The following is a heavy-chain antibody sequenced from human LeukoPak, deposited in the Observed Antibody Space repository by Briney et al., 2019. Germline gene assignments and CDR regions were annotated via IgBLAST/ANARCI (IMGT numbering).Heavy chain of an antibody. V-gene: IGHV3-23*01. Sequence: GGSLRLSCAVSGFTFSSYAMSWVRQAPGKGLEWVSAISGSGGSTYYADSVKGRFTISRDNSKNTLYPQMNSLRAEDTAVYYCAKESIAATRTFDYWGQGTLVTVSS. CDR3: AKESIAATRTFDY. J-gene: IGHJ4*02. CDR2: ISGSGGST. D-gene: IGHD6-13*01. CDR1: GFTFSSYA.